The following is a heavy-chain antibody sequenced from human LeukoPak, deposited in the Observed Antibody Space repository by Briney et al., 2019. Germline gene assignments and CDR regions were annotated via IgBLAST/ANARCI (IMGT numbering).Heavy chain of an antibody. CDR3: ARGFGGVIDHIQIYYYYYMDV. J-gene: IGHJ6*03. D-gene: IGHD3-16*02. V-gene: IGHV4-34*01. CDR1: GGSFSGYY. Sequence: SETLSLTCAVYGGSFSGYYWRWIRQPPGKGLEWIGEINHSGSTNHNPSLKSRVTISVDTSKNQFSLKLSSVTAADTAVYYCARGFGGVIDHIQIYYYYYMDVWGKGTTVTVSS. CDR2: INHSGST.